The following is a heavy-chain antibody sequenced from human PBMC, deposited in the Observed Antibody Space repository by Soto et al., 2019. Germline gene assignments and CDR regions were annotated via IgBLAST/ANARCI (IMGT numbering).Heavy chain of an antibody. CDR1: GCTFSSYS. CDR3: ARGVHYDSSSYYYFY. V-gene: IGHV1-69*13. D-gene: IGHD3-22*01. Sequence: SVKVSCKASGCTFSSYSIDWVRQAPGQGLEWMGGIIPIFGTANYAQKFQGRITITADESTSTAYMELRSLRSEDTAVYYCARGVHYDSSSYYYFYWGQGTLVTVSS. J-gene: IGHJ4*02. CDR2: IIPIFGTA.